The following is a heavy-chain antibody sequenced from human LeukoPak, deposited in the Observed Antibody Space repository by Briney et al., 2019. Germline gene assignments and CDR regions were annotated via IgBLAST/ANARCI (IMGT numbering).Heavy chain of an antibody. J-gene: IGHJ4*01. CDR3: AKGIYSSGWSYFDY. D-gene: IGHD6-19*01. CDR1: GFTFSNSA. Sequence: GGSLRLSCAASGFTFSNSAMSWVRQAPGKGLEGVSTLSGSGITTYYADSVKGRFTISRDNSKNTLYLQMNSMRAEDTAVYYCAKGIYSSGWSYFDYWGHGTLVTVSS. CDR2: LSGSGITT. V-gene: IGHV3-23*01.